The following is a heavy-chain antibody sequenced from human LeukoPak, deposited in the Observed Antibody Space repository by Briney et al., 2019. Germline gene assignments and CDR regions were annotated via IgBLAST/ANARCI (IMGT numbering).Heavy chain of an antibody. CDR1: GYTFTSYD. CDR3: AKDMFRDPYGDYGIDY. J-gene: IGHJ4*02. CDR2: MNPNSGNT. Sequence: ASVKVSCKASGYTFTSYDINWVRQATGQGLEWMGWMNPNSGNTGYAQKFQGRVTMTRNTSISTAYMELSSLRSEDTAVYYCAKDMFRDPYGDYGIDYWGQGTLVTVSS. D-gene: IGHD4-17*01. V-gene: IGHV1-8*01.